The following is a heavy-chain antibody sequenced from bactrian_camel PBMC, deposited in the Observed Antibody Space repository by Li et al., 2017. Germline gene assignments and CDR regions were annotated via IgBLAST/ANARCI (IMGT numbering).Heavy chain of an antibody. CDR1: ASTMALS. V-gene: IGHV3S6*01. CDR2: ITSLPSPFRAA. D-gene: IGHD5*01. Sequence: VQLVESGGGSVQAGGSLRLDCVASASTMALSLAWFRQAPGKEVEWVAGITSLPSPFRAASYADSVKGRFTLSEDSAKNTVYLQMNSLTPEGTAIYYCATRAGGGRVGCSGGHYGDADFGRWGQGTQVTVS. J-gene: IGHJ6*01. CDR3: ATRAGGGRVGCSGGHYGDADFGR.